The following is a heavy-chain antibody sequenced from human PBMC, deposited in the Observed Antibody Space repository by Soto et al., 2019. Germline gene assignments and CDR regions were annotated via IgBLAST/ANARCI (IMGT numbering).Heavy chain of an antibody. D-gene: IGHD3-22*01. V-gene: IGHV1-18*04. CDR3: ARGGPIGYYYDSSGYYWGDY. J-gene: IGHJ4*02. Sequence: QVQLVQSGAEVKKPGASVKVSCKASGYTFTSYGISWVRQAPGQGLEWMGWISAYNGNTNYAQKLQGRVTMTTDTSTSTAYMELRSLRSDDTAVYYCARGGPIGYYYDSSGYYWGDYWGQGTLVTVSS. CDR1: GYTFTSYG. CDR2: ISAYNGNT.